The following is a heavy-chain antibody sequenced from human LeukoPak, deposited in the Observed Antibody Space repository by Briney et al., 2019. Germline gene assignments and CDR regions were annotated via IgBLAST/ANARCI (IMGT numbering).Heavy chain of an antibody. Sequence: TGGSLRLSCAASGFTFSSSAMSWVRQAPGKGLEWVSAISNNGGYTYYADSVKGRFSISRDNSKNTVYLQMDSLRAEDTAVYYCTRDPTDSYNTDYWGQGTLVTVSS. V-gene: IGHV3-23*01. CDR1: GFTFSSSA. CDR3: TRDPTDSYNTDY. CDR2: ISNNGGYT. J-gene: IGHJ4*02. D-gene: IGHD1-14*01.